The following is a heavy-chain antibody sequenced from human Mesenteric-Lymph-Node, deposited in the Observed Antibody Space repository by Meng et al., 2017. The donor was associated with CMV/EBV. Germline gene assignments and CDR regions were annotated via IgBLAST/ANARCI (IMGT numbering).Heavy chain of an antibody. CDR3: AGGYRISWHNYYYAMDV. Sequence: GGSLRLSCAASGFRLSEYEMNWVRQAPGKGLEWVANIKEDGSEKYYVDSVKGRFTISRDNAKNSLYLQMNNLRAEDTAVYYCAGGYRISWHNYYYAMDVWGQGTTVTVSS. J-gene: IGHJ6*02. V-gene: IGHV3-7*01. CDR1: GFRLSEYE. D-gene: IGHD6-13*01. CDR2: IKEDGSEK.